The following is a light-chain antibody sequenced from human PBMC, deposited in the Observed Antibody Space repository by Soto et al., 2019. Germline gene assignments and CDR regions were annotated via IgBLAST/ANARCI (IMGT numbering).Light chain of an antibody. CDR3: SSYTSSSPYV. J-gene: IGLJ1*01. CDR2: DVS. CDR1: SSDVGGYNY. Sequence: QSALTQPASVSGSPGQSITISCTGTSSDVGGYNYVSWYQQHPGKAPKLMIYDVSNRPSGVSNRFSGSKSGNTASLTISGPQAEDEADYYCSSYTSSSPYVFGPGTKLTVL. V-gene: IGLV2-14*01.